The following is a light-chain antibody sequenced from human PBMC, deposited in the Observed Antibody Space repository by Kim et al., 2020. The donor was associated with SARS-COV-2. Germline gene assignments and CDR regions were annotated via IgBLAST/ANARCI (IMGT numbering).Light chain of an antibody. J-gene: IGKJ5*01. CDR2: TAS. CDR3: QQSNSFPIT. Sequence: ASVGDRVTITCRASQSISTWLAWYQQKPGKAPNLLIYTASILQNGVPSRFSSSGSGTEFSLTISSLQPEDSATYYCQQSNSFPITFGQGTRLEIK. CDR1: QSISTW. V-gene: IGKV1D-12*01.